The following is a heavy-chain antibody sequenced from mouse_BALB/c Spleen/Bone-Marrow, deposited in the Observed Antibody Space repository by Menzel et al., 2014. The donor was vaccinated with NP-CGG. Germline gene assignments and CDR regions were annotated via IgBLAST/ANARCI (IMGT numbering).Heavy chain of an antibody. J-gene: IGHJ4*01. CDR2: IRNKANGYTT. V-gene: IGHV7-3*02. CDR3: ARDDYYARDY. CDR1: GFPFTDYY. Sequence: EVTLVESGGGLVQPGGSLRLSCATSGFPFTDYYMSWVRQPPGKALEWLGFIRNKANGYTTEYSASVKGRFTISRDNSQSILYLQMSTLRAEDSATYYCARDDYYARDYWGQGTSVTVSS.